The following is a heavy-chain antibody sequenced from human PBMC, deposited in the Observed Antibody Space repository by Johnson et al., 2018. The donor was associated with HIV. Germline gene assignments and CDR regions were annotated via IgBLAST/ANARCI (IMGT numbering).Heavy chain of an antibody. D-gene: IGHD1-26*01. CDR3: AREGGSYKDDAFDI. CDR2: GGNK. Sequence: GGNKYYADSVKGRFTISRDNAKNSLYLQMNSLRAEDTALYYCAREGGSYKDDAFDIWGQGTVVTVSS. J-gene: IGHJ3*02. V-gene: IGHV3-20*03.